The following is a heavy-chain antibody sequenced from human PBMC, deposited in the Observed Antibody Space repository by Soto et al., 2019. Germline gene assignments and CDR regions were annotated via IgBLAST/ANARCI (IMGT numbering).Heavy chain of an antibody. D-gene: IGHD1-26*01. Sequence: PSETLSLTCTVSGGSISGYYWSWFRQPPGKGLEWIAYIYNSGSTNYNPSLKSRVTISVDTSKNQFSLKLSSVTAADTAVYYCARDDRGSYEFDSGGQGPL. CDR1: GGSISGYY. J-gene: IGHJ4*02. V-gene: IGHV4-59*01. CDR3: ARDDRGSYEFDS. CDR2: IYNSGST.